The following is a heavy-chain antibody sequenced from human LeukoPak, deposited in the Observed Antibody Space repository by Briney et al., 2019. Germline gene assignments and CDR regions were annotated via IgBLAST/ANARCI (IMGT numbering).Heavy chain of an antibody. Sequence: SNYIYYKASVRGRFTISRDDAKNSLYLEMNSLRAEDTAVYYCAPSDCSSSTCYLRRSWFDPWGQGTLVTVSS. D-gene: IGHD2-2*01. CDR2: SNYI. CDR3: APSDCSSSTCYLRRSWFDP. V-gene: IGHV3-21*01. J-gene: IGHJ5*02.